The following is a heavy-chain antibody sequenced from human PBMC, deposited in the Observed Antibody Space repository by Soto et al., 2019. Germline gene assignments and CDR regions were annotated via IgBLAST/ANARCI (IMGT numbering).Heavy chain of an antibody. CDR3: AKDLIVAAAPDY. J-gene: IGHJ4*02. CDR1: GFTFDTYG. Sequence: QVQLVESGGGVVQPGRSLRLSCAASGFTFDTYGMHWVRQAPGKGLEWVAVISYDGSNRYYADSVKGRFTISRDNSKNTLYLQMNSLRSEDTTVYYCAKDLIVAAAPDYWGQGTLVTVSS. CDR2: ISYDGSNR. D-gene: IGHD2-2*01. V-gene: IGHV3-30*18.